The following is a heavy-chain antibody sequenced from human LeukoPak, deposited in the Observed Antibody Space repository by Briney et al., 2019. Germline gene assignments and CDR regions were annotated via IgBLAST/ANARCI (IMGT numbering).Heavy chain of an antibody. J-gene: IGHJ3*02. CDR3: AGGRGHVFDI. CDR1: GGSISSYY. D-gene: IGHD1-26*01. Sequence: KASETLSLTCTVSGGSISSYYWSWIRQPPGKGLEWIGYIYYSGSTNYNPSLKSRVTISVDTSKNQFSLKLSSVTAADTAVYYCAGGRGHVFDIWGQGTMATVSS. V-gene: IGHV4-59*12. CDR2: IYYSGST.